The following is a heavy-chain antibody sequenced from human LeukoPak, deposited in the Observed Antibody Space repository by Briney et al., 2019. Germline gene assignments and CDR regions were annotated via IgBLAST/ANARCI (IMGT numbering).Heavy chain of an antibody. CDR2: ISASSGYT. V-gene: IGHV3-11*06. Sequence: PGGSLRLSCEASGFIFSDYYMSWIRQAPGKGLEWVSYISASSGYTKYADSVKGRFTISRDNAKNSVYLQMNSLRADDTAVYYCARDWSPNWFDPWGQGTPVTVCS. CDR1: GFIFSDYY. J-gene: IGHJ5*02. CDR3: ARDWSPNWFDP.